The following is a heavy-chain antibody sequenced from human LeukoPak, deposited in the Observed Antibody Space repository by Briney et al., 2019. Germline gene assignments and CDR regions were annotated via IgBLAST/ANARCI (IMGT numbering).Heavy chain of an antibody. CDR2: ISGSGGST. CDR1: GFTFSSYA. Sequence: PGGSLRLSCAASGFTFSSYAMSWVRQAPGKGLGWVSAISGSGGSTYYADSVKGRFTISRDNSKNTLYLQMNSLRAEDTAVYYCANEDQKGGYDFWSGYFYWGQGTLVTVSS. J-gene: IGHJ4*02. D-gene: IGHD3-3*01. V-gene: IGHV3-23*01. CDR3: ANEDQKGGYDFWSGYFY.